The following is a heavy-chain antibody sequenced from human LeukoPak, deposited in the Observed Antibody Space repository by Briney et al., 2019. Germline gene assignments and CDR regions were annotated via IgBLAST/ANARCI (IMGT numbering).Heavy chain of an antibody. J-gene: IGHJ6*03. D-gene: IGHD7-27*01. V-gene: IGHV4-39*07. CDR2: IYHSGST. Sequence: PSETLSLTYTVYGGSISSSSYYWGWIRQPPGKGLEWIGSIYHSGSTYYNPSLKSRVTISVDTSKNQFSLKLSSVTAADTAVYYCAMGMSYYYYMDVWGKGTTVTVSS. CDR1: GGSISSSSYY. CDR3: AMGMSYYYYMDV.